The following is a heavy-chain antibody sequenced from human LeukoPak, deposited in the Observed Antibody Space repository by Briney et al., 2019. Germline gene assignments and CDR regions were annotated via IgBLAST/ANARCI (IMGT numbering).Heavy chain of an antibody. Sequence: PGGSLRLSCEASGFTFSSCAMSWVRQAQGKGPEWVSAISGSGGKTWYADSVKGRFTISRDNSKNTLYLPMNSMRAEDTAVYYCAKDPIVFNSGDYYLGAFNIWGQGRMVTVSS. V-gene: IGHV3-23*01. CDR1: GFTFSSCA. CDR3: AKDPIVFNSGDYYLGAFNI. CDR2: ISGSGGKT. D-gene: IGHD2-21*02. J-gene: IGHJ3*02.